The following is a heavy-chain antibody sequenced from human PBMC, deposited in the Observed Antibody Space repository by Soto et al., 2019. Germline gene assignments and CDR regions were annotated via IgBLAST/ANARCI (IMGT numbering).Heavy chain of an antibody. Sequence: GSLRLSCAASVFTVTNYAMTWARQAPGKGLEWVSSLLRSGSTTYYADSVKGRFTISSDISANSLYLQMDSLRAEDTAVYYCAKDAVSGDGIWLLDSWGQGTVVTVSS. CDR1: VFTVTNYA. D-gene: IGHD4-17*01. V-gene: IGHV3-23*01. J-gene: IGHJ4*02. CDR3: AKDAVSGDGIWLLDS. CDR2: LLRSGSTT.